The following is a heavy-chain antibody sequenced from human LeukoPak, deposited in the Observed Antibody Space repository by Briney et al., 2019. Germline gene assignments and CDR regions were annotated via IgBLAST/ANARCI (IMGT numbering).Heavy chain of an antibody. J-gene: IGHJ4*02. CDR3: ARDDRLAMVRGVIFLGY. CDR2: INPNSGGT. Sequence: ASVKVSCKASGYTFTGYYMHWVRQAPGQGLEWMGRINPNSGGTNYAQKFQGRVTMTRDTSISTAYRELSRLRSDDTAVYYCARDDRLAMVRGVIFLGYWGQGTLVTVSS. V-gene: IGHV1-2*06. CDR1: GYTFTGYY. D-gene: IGHD3-10*01.